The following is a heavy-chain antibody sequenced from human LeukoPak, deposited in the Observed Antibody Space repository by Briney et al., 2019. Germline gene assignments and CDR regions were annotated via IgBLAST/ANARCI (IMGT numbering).Heavy chain of an antibody. J-gene: IGHJ4*02. V-gene: IGHV4-30-4*01. D-gene: IGHD6-19*01. CDR3: ARDVGVAGIFDY. CDR2: IYYSGST. CDR1: GGSISSGDYY. Sequence: SETLSLTCTVSGGSISSGDYYWSWIRQPPGKGLEWIGYIYYSGSTYYNPSLKSRVTISVDTSKNQFSLKLSSVTAADTAVYYCARDVGVAGIFDYWGQGTLVTVSS.